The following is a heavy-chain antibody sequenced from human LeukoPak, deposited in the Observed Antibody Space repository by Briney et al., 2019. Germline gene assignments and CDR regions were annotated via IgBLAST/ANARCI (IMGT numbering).Heavy chain of an antibody. D-gene: IGHD3-22*01. V-gene: IGHV1-46*01. J-gene: IGHJ6*03. CDR2: INPSGGST. CDR1: GYTFTSYY. Sequence: ASVKVSCKASGYTFTSYYMHWVRQAPGQGLEWMGIINPSGGSTSYAQKFQGRVTMTRDMSTSTVYMELSSLRSEDTAVYYCAMGIHYYDSSGYPLYYYYYYMDVWGKGTTVTVSS. CDR3: AMGIHYYDSSGYPLYYYYYYMDV.